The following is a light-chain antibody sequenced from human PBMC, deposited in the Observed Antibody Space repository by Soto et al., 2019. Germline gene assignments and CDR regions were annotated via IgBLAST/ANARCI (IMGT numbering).Light chain of an antibody. CDR2: KAS. J-gene: IGKJ4*01. CDR3: QQYNRYPLT. Sequence: DVQMTQSPSTLSASVGDRVIITCRASQSINTWLAWFQQKPGKAPKVLIYKASTLESGVSSRFSGCGSGTEFTLTISSLQPDDFATYYCQQYNRYPLTFGGGTKVEIK. V-gene: IGKV1-5*03. CDR1: QSINTW.